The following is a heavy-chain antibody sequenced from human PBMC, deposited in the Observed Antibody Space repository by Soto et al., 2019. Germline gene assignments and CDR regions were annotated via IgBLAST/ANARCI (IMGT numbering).Heavy chain of an antibody. CDR1: GGSTSSYY. D-gene: IGHD4-17*01. V-gene: IGHV4-59*01. J-gene: IGHJ4*02. Sequence: SETLSLTCTVSGGSTSSYYWSWIRQPPGKGLEWIGYIYYSGSTNYNPSLKSRVTISVDTSKNQFSLKLSSVTAADTAVYYCARDDDGDYGEGYFDYWGQGTLVTVSS. CDR2: IYYSGST. CDR3: ARDDDGDYGEGYFDY.